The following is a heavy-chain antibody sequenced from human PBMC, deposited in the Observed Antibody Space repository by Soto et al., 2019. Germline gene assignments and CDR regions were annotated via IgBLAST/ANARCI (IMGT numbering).Heavy chain of an antibody. D-gene: IGHD3-9*01. Sequence: QVQLVESGGGVVQPGGSLRLSCSGSGFIFSGYGMHWVRQPPGKGLEWVAVISYDGRRKYYEDSVKGRFTVSRDNSQNTVYLEMNSLRVEDSAIYYCAKDILRDKLDWGMAVWGQGTTVTVSS. J-gene: IGHJ6*02. V-gene: IGHV3-30*18. CDR1: GFIFSGYG. CDR2: ISYDGRRK. CDR3: AKDILRDKLDWGMAV.